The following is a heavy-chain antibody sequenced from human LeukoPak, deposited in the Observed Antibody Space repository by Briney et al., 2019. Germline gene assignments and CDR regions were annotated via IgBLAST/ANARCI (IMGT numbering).Heavy chain of an antibody. J-gene: IGHJ4*02. D-gene: IGHD6-19*01. CDR3: ARGYSSGWFEGFDY. CDR2: IIPIFGTA. Sequence: AALKVSCMASGRTFSSYAISWVRQAPGQGLEWMGGIIPIFGTANYAQKFQGRVTIAADESTSTAYMELSSLRPEDTAVYYCARGYSSGWFEGFDYWGQGTLATVSS. V-gene: IGHV1-69*13. CDR1: GRTFSSYA.